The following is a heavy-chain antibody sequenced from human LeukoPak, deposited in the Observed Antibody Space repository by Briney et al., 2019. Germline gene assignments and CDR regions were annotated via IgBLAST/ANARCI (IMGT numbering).Heavy chain of an antibody. CDR3: VRRGNYYGSGPTIDY. J-gene: IGHJ4*02. D-gene: IGHD3-10*01. CDR2: ISAYNGNT. CDR1: GYTFTSYG. V-gene: IGHV1-18*01. Sequence: GASVKVSCKASGYTFTSYGISWVRQAPGQGLEWMGWISAYNGNTNYAQKLQGRVTMTTDTSTSTAYMELRSLRSDDTAVYYCVRRGNYYGSGPTIDYWGQGTLVTVSS.